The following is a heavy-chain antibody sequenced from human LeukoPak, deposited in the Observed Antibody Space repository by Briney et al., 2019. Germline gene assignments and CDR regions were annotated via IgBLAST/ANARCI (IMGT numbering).Heavy chain of an antibody. CDR3: ARDSEVGATVWFDP. J-gene: IGHJ5*02. CDR1: GGSISSYY. CDR2: IYYSGST. Sequence: SETLSLTCTVSGGSISSYYWSWIRQPPGKGLEWIGNIYYSGSTNYNPSLKSRVTISVDTSKNQFSLKLSSVTAADTAVYYCARDSEVGATVWFDPWGQGTLVTVSS. V-gene: IGHV4-59*01. D-gene: IGHD1-26*01.